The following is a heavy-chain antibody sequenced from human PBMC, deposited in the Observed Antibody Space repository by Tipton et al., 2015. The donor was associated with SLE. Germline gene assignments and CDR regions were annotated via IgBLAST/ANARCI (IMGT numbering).Heavy chain of an antibody. D-gene: IGHD3-3*01. J-gene: IGHJ4*02. CDR1: GGSISAYY. CDR3: ARVKSIFGVVIIDY. V-gene: IGHV4-34*01. CDR2: ISHTGST. Sequence: LRLSCAVYGGSISAYYWSWIRQPPGKGLEWIGEISHTGSTNFNPSLKSRVAISADTSKRQFSLKLSSVTAADTAVYYCARVKSIFGVVIIDYWGQGTLVTVSS.